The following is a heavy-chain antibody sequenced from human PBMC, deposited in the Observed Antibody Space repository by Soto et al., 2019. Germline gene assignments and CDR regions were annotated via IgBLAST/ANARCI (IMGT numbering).Heavy chain of an antibody. CDR3: TRSRYCSSTSCYPRRGYYFDY. CDR2: IRSKAYGGTT. D-gene: IGHD2-2*01. V-gene: IGHV3-49*03. CDR1: GFTFGDYA. J-gene: IGHJ4*02. Sequence: GGSLRLSCTASGFTFGDYAMSWFRQAPGKGLEWVGFIRSKAYGGTTEYAASVNGRFTISRDDSKSIAYLQMNSLKTEDTAVYYCTRSRYCSSTSCYPRRGYYFDYWGQGTLVTVSS.